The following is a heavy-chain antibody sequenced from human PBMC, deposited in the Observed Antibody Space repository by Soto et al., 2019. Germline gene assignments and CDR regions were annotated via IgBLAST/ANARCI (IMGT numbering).Heavy chain of an antibody. V-gene: IGHV3-64D*06. CDR3: VKDRWIDS. Sequence: GGSLRLSCSASGFTFSSYAMHWVRQAPGKGLEYVSSISSDGRPPYYVDSVKGRFTISRDNSKNTLYLQMSRLRAEDTAVYYCVKDRWIDSWGQGTLVTVSS. CDR1: GFTFSSYA. D-gene: IGHD1-1*01. J-gene: IGHJ4*02. CDR2: ISSDGRPP.